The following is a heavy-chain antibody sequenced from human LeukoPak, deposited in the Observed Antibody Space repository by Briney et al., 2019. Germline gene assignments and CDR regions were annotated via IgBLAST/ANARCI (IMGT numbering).Heavy chain of an antibody. J-gene: IGHJ4*02. V-gene: IGHV5-51*01. CDR3: ARQWRTSHCSFCFDY. CDR1: GYIFSDYW. D-gene: IGHD1-14*01. Sequence: GESLKISCKGSGYIFSDYWIGWVRQMPGKGLEWMGIIYPPDSDTRYSPSFQGQVAISVDRSISTAYLQWSSLKASDTAIYYCARQWRTSHCSFCFDYWGQGTLVTVSS. CDR2: IYPPDSDT.